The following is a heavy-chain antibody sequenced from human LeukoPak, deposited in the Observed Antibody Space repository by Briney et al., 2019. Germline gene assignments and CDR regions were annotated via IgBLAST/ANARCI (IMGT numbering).Heavy chain of an antibody. CDR3: ARDVHYYDSSGYYLDAFDI. CDR1: GFTFSSYS. Sequence: PGGSLRLSCAASGFTFSSYSMNWVRQAPGKGLEWVSSISSSSSYIYYADSVKGRFTISRDNAKNSLYLQMNSLRAEDTAVYYCARDVHYYDSSGYYLDAFDIWGQGTMVTVSS. V-gene: IGHV3-21*01. D-gene: IGHD3-22*01. CDR2: ISSSSSYI. J-gene: IGHJ3*02.